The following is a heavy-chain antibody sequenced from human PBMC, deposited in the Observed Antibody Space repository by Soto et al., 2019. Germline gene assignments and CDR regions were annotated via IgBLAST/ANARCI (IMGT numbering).Heavy chain of an antibody. CDR1: GGSISSGGYY. J-gene: IGHJ6*02. CDR3: ARDRTTNKGFYYYGMDV. Sequence: TLSLTCTVSGGSISSGGYYWSWIRQHPGKGLEWSGYIYYRGSTYYNPSLKSRVTISVDTSKNQFSLKLSSVTAADTAVYYCARDRTTNKGFYYYGMDVWGQGTTVTVSS. CDR2: IYYRGST. V-gene: IGHV4-31*03. D-gene: IGHD1-1*01.